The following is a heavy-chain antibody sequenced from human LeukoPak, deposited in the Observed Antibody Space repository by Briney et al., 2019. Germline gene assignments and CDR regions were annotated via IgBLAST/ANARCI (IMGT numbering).Heavy chain of an antibody. CDR3: ARARGKWHLLPLDY. Sequence: GGSLRLSCAASTFPFSFFAFHWVRQAPGKGLEWVAVISHDGSTNHYADSVKGRFTISRDNSNNSLYLQMNSLSAEDTAVYYCARARGKWHLLPLDYWGQGTPVTVSS. J-gene: IGHJ4*02. CDR1: TFPFSFFA. CDR2: ISHDGSTN. V-gene: IGHV3-30*04. D-gene: IGHD1-26*01.